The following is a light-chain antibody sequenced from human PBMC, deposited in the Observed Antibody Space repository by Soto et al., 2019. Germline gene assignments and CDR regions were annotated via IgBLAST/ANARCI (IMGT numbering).Light chain of an antibody. J-gene: IGKJ4*01. CDR2: TAS. CDR1: QSISSH. CDR3: QQNFSYPLT. Sequence: AIRMTQSPSSFSASTGDRVTITCRASQSISSHLAWYQVKPGKAPRLLIYTASNLESGVPSRFSGSGSGTDFTLTISSLQSEDFAVYYCQQNFSYPLTFGGGTKVEIK. V-gene: IGKV1-8*01.